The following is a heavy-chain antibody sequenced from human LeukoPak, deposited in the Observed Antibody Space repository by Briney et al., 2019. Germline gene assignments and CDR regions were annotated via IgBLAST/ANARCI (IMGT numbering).Heavy chain of an antibody. J-gene: IGHJ5*02. V-gene: IGHV4-59*01. CDR1: GGSISSYY. CDR3: ARDLTYGDFPHSWFDP. CDR2: IYYSGST. Sequence: SETLSLTCTVSGGSISSYYWSWIRQPPRKGLEWIGYIYYSGSTNYNPSLKSRVTISVDTSKNQFSLNLSSVTAADTSVYYCARDLTYGDFPHSWFDPWGQGTLVTVSS. D-gene: IGHD4-17*01.